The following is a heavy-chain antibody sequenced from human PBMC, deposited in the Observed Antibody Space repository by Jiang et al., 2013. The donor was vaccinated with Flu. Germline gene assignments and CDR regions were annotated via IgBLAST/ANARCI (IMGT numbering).Heavy chain of an antibody. CDR2: IYYSGNT. D-gene: IGHD4-17*01. J-gene: IGHJ4*02. CDR1: GGSISSYY. CDR3: ARVGDYYFDY. Sequence: LLKPSETLSLTCTVSGGSISSYYWSWIRQPPGKGLEWIGYIYYSGNTNYNPSLKSRVTISVDTSKNQFSLKLRSVTAADTAVYYCARVGDYYFDYWGQGTLVTVSS. V-gene: IGHV4-59*01.